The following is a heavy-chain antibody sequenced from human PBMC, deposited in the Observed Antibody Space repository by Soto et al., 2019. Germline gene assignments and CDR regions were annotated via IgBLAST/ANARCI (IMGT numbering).Heavy chain of an antibody. CDR3: VRQGFGALHGLGDV. V-gene: IGHV4-59*08. J-gene: IGHJ6*02. Sequence: QVPLQESGPGLVKPSETLSLSCTVSGGSISSYYWSWIRQTPDKGLGWIGYVNDNWGANYNPSLQSRVAISLDTSKSQFSLKLTSGTATDTGVYYCVRQGFGALHGLGDVWGQGTTVTVSS. CDR2: VNDNWGA. CDR1: GGSISSYY. D-gene: IGHD3-10*01.